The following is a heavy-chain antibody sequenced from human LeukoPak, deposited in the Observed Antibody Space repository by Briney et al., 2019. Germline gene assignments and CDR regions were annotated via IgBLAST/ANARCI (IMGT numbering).Heavy chain of an antibody. CDR2: IYHTGST. CDR3: ARDPRYGMDV. J-gene: IGHJ6*02. V-gene: IGHV4-4*02. Sequence: SETLSLTCAVSGGSISSSNWWRWVRQPPEQGLEWIGEIYHTGSTNYNPSLKSRVTISVDKSKNQFFLQLNSETAADTAVYYCARDPRYGMDVWGQGTTVSVS. CDR1: GGSISSSNW.